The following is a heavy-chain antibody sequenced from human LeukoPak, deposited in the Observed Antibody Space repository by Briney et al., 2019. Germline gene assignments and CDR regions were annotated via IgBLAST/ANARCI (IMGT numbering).Heavy chain of an antibody. Sequence: GGSLRLSCAASGFTFSSYAMSWVRQAPGKGLEWVSAISGSGGSTYYADSVKGRFTISRDNSKNTLYLQMNSLRAEDTAVYYCARSGLWFGELLGGWFDPWGQGTLVTVSS. D-gene: IGHD3-10*01. V-gene: IGHV3-23*01. J-gene: IGHJ5*02. CDR2: ISGSGGST. CDR1: GFTFSSYA. CDR3: ARSGLWFGELLGGWFDP.